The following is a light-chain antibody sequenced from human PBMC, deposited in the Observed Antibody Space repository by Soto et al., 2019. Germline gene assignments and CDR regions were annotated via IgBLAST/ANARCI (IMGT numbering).Light chain of an antibody. V-gene: IGLV2-14*01. CDR2: EVS. CDR3: SSYTSTNIVI. CDR1: SSDVGGYKY. Sequence: QSVLTQPASVSGSPGQSITISCTGTSSDVGGYKYVSWYQQHPGKAPKLMIFEVSNRPSGVSNRFSGSKSGNTASLTISGLQAEDEADYYCSSYTSTNIVIFGGGTKLTVL. J-gene: IGLJ2*01.